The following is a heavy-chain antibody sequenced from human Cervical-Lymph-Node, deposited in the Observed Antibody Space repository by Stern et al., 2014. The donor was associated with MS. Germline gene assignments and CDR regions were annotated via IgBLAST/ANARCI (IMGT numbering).Heavy chain of an antibody. CDR1: GGIFTDLA. J-gene: IGHJ6*02. V-gene: IGHV1-69*01. CDR2: ILPVFGTA. D-gene: IGHD2-8*01. Sequence: VQLVESGAEVKRPGSSVKVSCKASGGIFTDLAISWVRQAPRQGLELMGGILPVFGTANYAPKFQGRVTFTADESTSTVYMELSRLRSDDTAVYYCARDSDLGNGGYGMDVWGQGTTVTVSS. CDR3: ARDSDLGNGGYGMDV.